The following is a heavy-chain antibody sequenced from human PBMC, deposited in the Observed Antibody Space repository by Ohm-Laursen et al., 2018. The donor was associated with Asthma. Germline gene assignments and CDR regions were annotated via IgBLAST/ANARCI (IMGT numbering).Heavy chain of an antibody. CDR3: ARDFGSRGNILVGYFDN. J-gene: IGHJ4*02. CDR1: GFMFSSNG. CDR2: VWNDGSNT. Sequence: SLRLSCAASGFMFSSNGMHWVRQAPGKGLEWVAVVWNDGSNTHYADSVRGRFTISRDNSNNRLYLQMNSLRAEDTAIYYCARDFGSRGNILVGYFDNWGQGTLVTVSS. V-gene: IGHV3-33*01. D-gene: IGHD2/OR15-2a*01.